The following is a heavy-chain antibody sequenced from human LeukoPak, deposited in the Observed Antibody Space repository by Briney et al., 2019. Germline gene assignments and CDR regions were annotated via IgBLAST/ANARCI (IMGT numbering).Heavy chain of an antibody. J-gene: IGHJ6*03. CDR2: SYYSGST. D-gene: IGHD3-22*01. Sequence: SETLSLTCTVSGRSISSSSYYCGWSRQPPGKGLEWIGSSYYSGSTYYNPSLKSRVTISVDTSKNQFSLKLSSVTAADTAVYYCARPPLRYDSSGYYYYMDVWGKGTTVTVSS. V-gene: IGHV4-39*01. CDR3: ARPPLRYDSSGYYYYMDV. CDR1: GRSISSSSYY.